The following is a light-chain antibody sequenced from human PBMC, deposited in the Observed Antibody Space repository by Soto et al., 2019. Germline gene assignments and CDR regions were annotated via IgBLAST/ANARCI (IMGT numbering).Light chain of an antibody. CDR2: EAS. V-gene: IGKV3-11*01. CDR3: QQRSNLLT. Sequence: EIVLTQSPATLSLSPGERATLSCRASQSVSSYLAWYQQKPGQAPRLLIYEASNRATGIPARFSGSGSWTDFTLPISSLEPEDFAVYYCQQRSNLLTFGGGTKVEIK. J-gene: IGKJ4*01. CDR1: QSVSSY.